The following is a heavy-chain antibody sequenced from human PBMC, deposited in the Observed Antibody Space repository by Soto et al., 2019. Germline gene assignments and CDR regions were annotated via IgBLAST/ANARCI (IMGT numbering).Heavy chain of an antibody. CDR2: IYSGGST. Sequence: GGSLRLSCAASGFTVSSNSMSWVRPAPGKGPELVSVIYSGGSTYYADSVEGRFTISRDNSKNTLYLQMNSLRAEDTAVYHCARFRAEYSSSWYSYYYYGMDVWGQGTTVTVSS. J-gene: IGHJ6*02. CDR3: ARFRAEYSSSWYSYYYYGMDV. CDR1: GFTVSSNS. V-gene: IGHV3-66*01. D-gene: IGHD6-13*01.